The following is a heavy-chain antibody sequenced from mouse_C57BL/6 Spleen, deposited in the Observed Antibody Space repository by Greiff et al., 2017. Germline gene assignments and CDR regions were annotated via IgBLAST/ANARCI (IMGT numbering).Heavy chain of an antibody. J-gene: IGHJ2*01. Sequence: QVQLQQSGAELVRPGSSVKLSCKASGYTFTSYWMHWVKQRPIQGLEWIGNIDPSDSETHYNQKFKDKATLTVDNSSSTAYMQLSSLTSEDSAVYYCARSGWDAYFDYWGQGTTLTVSS. CDR3: ARSGWDAYFDY. V-gene: IGHV1-52*01. D-gene: IGHD4-1*01. CDR1: GYTFTSYW. CDR2: IDPSDSET.